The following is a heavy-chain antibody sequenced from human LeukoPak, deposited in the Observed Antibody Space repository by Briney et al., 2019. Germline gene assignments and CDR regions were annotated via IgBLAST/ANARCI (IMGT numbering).Heavy chain of an antibody. V-gene: IGHV4-34*01. Sequence: SETLSLTCAVYGGSFSGYYWSWIRQPPGKGLEWIGEINHSGSTNYNPSLKSRVTISVDTSKNQFSLKLSSVTAADTAVYYCARGTTEMATMNYFDYWGQGTLVTVSS. J-gene: IGHJ4*02. D-gene: IGHD5-12*01. CDR1: GGSFSGYY. CDR2: INHSGST. CDR3: ARGTTEMATMNYFDY.